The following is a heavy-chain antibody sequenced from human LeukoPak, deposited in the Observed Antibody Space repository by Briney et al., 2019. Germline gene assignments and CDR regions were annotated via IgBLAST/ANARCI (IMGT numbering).Heavy chain of an antibody. CDR3: ARGYYSYFPLDV. J-gene: IGHJ6*02. V-gene: IGHV6-1*01. CDR2: TYYTSKWFN. Sequence: SQTLSLTCAISGDRVSRDGAAWNWIRQSPSRGPEWLGRTYYTSKWFNEYAVSVMSRITINPDTSKNQFSLQLNSVTPEDTAVYFCARGYYSYFPLDVWGHGTTVTVSS. CDR1: GDRVSRDGAA.